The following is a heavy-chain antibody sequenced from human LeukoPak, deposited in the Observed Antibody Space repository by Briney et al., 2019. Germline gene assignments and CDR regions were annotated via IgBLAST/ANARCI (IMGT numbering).Heavy chain of an antibody. CDR2: INPSGGST. J-gene: IGHJ4*02. CDR3: ARNVDSGLDY. D-gene: IGHD3-10*01. V-gene: IGHV1-46*03. CDR1: GYTFTTYY. Sequence: ASVKVSCKACGYTFTTYYVHWVRQAPGQGLEWMGFINPSGGSTSYAQKFQGRVTMTRVTSTSTVYMELSSLRSEDTAVYYCARNVDSGLDYWGQGTLVTVSS.